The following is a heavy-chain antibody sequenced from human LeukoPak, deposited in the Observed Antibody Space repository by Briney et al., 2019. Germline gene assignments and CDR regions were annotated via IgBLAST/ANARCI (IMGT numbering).Heavy chain of an antibody. CDR3: ARGLSGILNY. Sequence: ASETLSLTCAVYGGSFSGYYWSWIRQPPGKGLEWIGYIYYSGSTNYNPSLKSRVTISVDTSKNQFSLKLSSVTAADTAVYYCARGLSGILNYWGQGTLVTVSS. D-gene: IGHD1-26*01. CDR2: IYYSGST. J-gene: IGHJ4*02. V-gene: IGHV4-59*01. CDR1: GGSFSGYY.